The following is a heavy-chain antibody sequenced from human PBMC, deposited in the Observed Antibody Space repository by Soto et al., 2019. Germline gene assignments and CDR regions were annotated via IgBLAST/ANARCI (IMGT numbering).Heavy chain of an antibody. CDR1: GYSFTSYW. J-gene: IGHJ4*02. Sequence: GESLKISCKGSGYSFTSYWISWVRQMPGKGLEWMGRIDPSDSYTNYSPSFQGHVTISADKSISTAYLQWSSLKASDTAMYYCARESLIWTTVTTTPDYWGQGTLVTVSS. D-gene: IGHD4-4*01. CDR2: IDPSDSYT. V-gene: IGHV5-10-1*01. CDR3: ARESLIWTTVTTTPDY.